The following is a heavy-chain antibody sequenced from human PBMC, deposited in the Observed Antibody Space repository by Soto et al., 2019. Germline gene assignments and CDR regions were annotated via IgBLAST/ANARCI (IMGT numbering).Heavy chain of an antibody. J-gene: IGHJ5*02. Sequence: SVKVSCKVSGDIFDNYAISWVRQAPGQGLEWLGGISPVIGTTHYAQIFQGRLTITADRSTMTTYMELSGLKSEDTAIYFCARDYSGYDPALNRFDPWGQGTLVTVSS. D-gene: IGHD5-12*01. CDR1: GDIFDNYA. CDR3: ARDYSGYDPALNRFDP. CDR2: ISPVIGTT. V-gene: IGHV1-69*06.